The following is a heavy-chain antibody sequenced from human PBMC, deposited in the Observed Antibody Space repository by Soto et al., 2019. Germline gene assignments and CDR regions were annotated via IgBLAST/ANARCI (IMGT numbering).Heavy chain of an antibody. CDR3: ARLVIAVAGNEVDP. Sequence: PSETLSLTCTVSGGSISSGGYYWSWIRRHPGKGLEWIGYIYYSGSTYYNPSLKSRVTISVDTSKNQFSLKLSSVTAADTAVYYCARLVIAVAGNEVDPWGQGTLVTVSS. V-gene: IGHV4-31*03. D-gene: IGHD6-19*01. J-gene: IGHJ5*02. CDR2: IYYSGST. CDR1: GGSISSGGYY.